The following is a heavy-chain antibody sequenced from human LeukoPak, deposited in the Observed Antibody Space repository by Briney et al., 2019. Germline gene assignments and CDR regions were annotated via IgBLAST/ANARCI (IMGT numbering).Heavy chain of an antibody. D-gene: IGHD2-15*01. CDR2: SIPILGIA. Sequence: ASVKVSCKASGGTFSSYAISWVRQAPGQGLEWMGRSIPILGIANYAQKFQGRVTITADKSPSTAYMELSSLRSEDTAVYYCARDVASIRDLWGQGTLVTVSS. CDR1: GGTFSSYA. V-gene: IGHV1-69*04. J-gene: IGHJ4*02. CDR3: ARDVASIRDL.